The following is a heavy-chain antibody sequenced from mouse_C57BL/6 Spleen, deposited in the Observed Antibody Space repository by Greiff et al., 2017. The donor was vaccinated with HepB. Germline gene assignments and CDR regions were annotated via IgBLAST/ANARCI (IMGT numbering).Heavy chain of an antibody. D-gene: IGHD2-4*01. CDR1: GFTFSSYG. V-gene: IGHV5-6*01. J-gene: IGHJ2*01. CDR3: ARFPYDYGYYFDY. Sequence: VQGVESGGDLVKPGGSLKLSCAASGFTFSSYGMSWVRQTPDKRLEWVATISSGGSYTYYPDSVKGRFTISRDNAKNTLYLQMSSLKSEDTAMYYCARFPYDYGYYFDYWGQGTTLTVSS. CDR2: ISSGGSYT.